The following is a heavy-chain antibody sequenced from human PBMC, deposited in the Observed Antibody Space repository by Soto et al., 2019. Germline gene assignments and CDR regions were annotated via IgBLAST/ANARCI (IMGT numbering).Heavy chain of an antibody. CDR2: IGPESGAT. J-gene: IGHJ4*02. D-gene: IGHD1-26*01. CDR3: GRGRSGQIVVFY. Sequence: ASVKVSCKASGYTFTGHYIHWVRQAPEQGPEWMGEIGPESGATGYAQMFQGRVTMTRDMSITTVYMELNNLSPDDTAVYYCGRGRSGQIVVFYWGQGNPVTVSS. CDR1: GYTFTGHY. V-gene: IGHV1-2*02.